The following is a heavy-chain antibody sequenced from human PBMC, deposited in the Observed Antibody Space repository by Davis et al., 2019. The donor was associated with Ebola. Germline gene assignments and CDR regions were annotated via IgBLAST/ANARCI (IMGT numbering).Heavy chain of an antibody. Sequence: GESLKISCKDSGNSFTSHWIGRVRQMPGKGLEWMGIIYTGDSDTRYSPSFRGQVTISADKSIKTAFLQWSSLKASDTAMYYCASLRRTITGMDDAFDIWGQGTMVTVSS. CDR1: GNSFTSHW. V-gene: IGHV5-51*01. J-gene: IGHJ3*02. D-gene: IGHD2-8*02. CDR2: IYTGDSDT. CDR3: ASLRRTITGMDDAFDI.